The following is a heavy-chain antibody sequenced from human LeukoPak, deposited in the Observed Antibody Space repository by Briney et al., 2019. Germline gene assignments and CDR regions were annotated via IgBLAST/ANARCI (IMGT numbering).Heavy chain of an antibody. CDR2: IKTDGSQI. V-gene: IGHV3-7*01. CDR1: GFTLSSYW. J-gene: IGHJ5*02. Sequence: GESLRLSCVASGFTLSSYWMTWVRQAPEKGLEWVAYIKTDGSQIYYVDSVKGRFTISRDNAKNSLYLQMNSLRAEDTAVYYCARQGAGTAMVSNWFDPWGQGTLVTVSS. D-gene: IGHD5-18*01. CDR3: ARQGAGTAMVSNWFDP.